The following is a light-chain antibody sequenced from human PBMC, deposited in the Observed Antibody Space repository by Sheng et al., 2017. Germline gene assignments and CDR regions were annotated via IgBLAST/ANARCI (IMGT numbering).Light chain of an antibody. V-gene: IGKV3-20*01. CDR3: HHYGASPLT. CDR2: GAS. J-gene: IGKJ5*01. Sequence: PGSRATLSCRASQSLANTYLAWYQQKRGQPPRLLIYGASSRAPGIPDRFSGSGSGTDFTLTISRLEPEDFAVYYCHHYGASPLTFGQGTRLEMK. CDR1: QSLANTY.